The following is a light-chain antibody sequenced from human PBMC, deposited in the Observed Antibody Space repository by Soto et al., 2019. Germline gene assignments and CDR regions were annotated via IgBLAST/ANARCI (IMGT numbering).Light chain of an antibody. V-gene: IGKV1-12*01. J-gene: IGKJ3*01. CDR2: AAS. CDR1: QGISSW. Sequence: DIQMTQSPSSVSASVGDRVTITCRATQGISSWLAGYPQKPGKAPKLLIYAASSLQSGVPSRFSGSGSGTDFTLTSNNLQPEDFATYYCQQANSFPRTFGPGTKVDIK. CDR3: QQANSFPRT.